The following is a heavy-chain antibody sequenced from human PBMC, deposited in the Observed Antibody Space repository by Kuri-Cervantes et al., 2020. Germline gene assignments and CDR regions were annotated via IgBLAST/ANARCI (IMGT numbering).Heavy chain of an antibody. Sequence: GESLKISCAASGFTFCSYSMNWVRQAPGKGLEWVSSISISSSYIYYADSVKGRFTISRDNAKNSLYLQMNNLRAEDTAVYYCARADIVVVVAATPYYYYYGMDVWGQGTTVTVSS. CDR2: ISISSSYI. CDR3: ARADIVVVVAATPYYYYYGMDV. V-gene: IGHV3-21*01. J-gene: IGHJ6*02. CDR1: GFTFCSYS. D-gene: IGHD2-15*01.